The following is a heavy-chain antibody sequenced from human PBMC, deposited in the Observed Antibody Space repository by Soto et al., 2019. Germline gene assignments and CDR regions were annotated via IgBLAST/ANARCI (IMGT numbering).Heavy chain of an antibody. Sequence: SVKVSCKASGGTFSSYAISWVRQAPGQGLEWMGGIIPIFGTANYAQKFQGRVTITADEPTSTAYMELSSLRSEDTAVYYCARRGDYYDSSGYTQFDPWGQGTLVTVSS. CDR2: IIPIFGTA. D-gene: IGHD3-22*01. V-gene: IGHV1-69*13. J-gene: IGHJ5*02. CDR3: ARRGDYYDSSGYTQFDP. CDR1: GGTFSSYA.